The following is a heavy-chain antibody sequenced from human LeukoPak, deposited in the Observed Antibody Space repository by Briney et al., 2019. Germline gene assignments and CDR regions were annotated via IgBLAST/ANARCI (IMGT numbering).Heavy chain of an antibody. V-gene: IGHV5-51*01. D-gene: IGHD6-13*01. J-gene: IGHJ4*02. CDR2: IYPGDSDT. CDR1: GYSLTSYW. Sequence: GESLKISCKGSGYSLTSYWIGWVRQMPGKGLEWMGIIYPGDSDTRYSPSFQGQVTISADKSISTAYLQWSSLKASDTAMYYCASHTGYSSSWYWFDYWGQGTLVTVSS. CDR3: ASHTGYSSSWYWFDY.